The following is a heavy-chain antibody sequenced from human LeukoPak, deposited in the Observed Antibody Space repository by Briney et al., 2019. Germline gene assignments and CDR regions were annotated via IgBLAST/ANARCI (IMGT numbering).Heavy chain of an antibody. CDR2: ISGSGGST. CDR1: GFTFSSYA. Sequence: GGSLRLSCAASGFTFSSYAMSWVRQAPGKGLEWVSAISGSGGSTYYADSVKGRFTISRDNSKNTLYLQMNSLRAEDTAVYYCARLREGATAGDYWGQGTLVTVSS. V-gene: IGHV3-23*01. CDR3: ARLREGATAGDY. J-gene: IGHJ4*02. D-gene: IGHD1-26*01.